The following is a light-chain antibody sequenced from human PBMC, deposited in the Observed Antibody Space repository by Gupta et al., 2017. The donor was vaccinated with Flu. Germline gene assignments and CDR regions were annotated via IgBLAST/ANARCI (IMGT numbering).Light chain of an antibody. CDR1: QSVSSSY. V-gene: IGKV3-20*01. CDR3: QQYGSSLWT. Sequence: ESVLTQSPGTLSLSPGERATLSGRASQSVSSSYLAWYQQKPGQAPRLLIYGASSRATGIPDRFSGSGSGTDFTLTISRLEPEDFAVYYCQQYGSSLWTFGQGTKVEIK. CDR2: GAS. J-gene: IGKJ1*01.